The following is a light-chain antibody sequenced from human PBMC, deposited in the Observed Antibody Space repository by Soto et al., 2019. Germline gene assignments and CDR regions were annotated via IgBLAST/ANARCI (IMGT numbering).Light chain of an antibody. V-gene: IGLV2-11*01. J-gene: IGLJ1*01. CDR2: DVT. CDR1: SSNVGRYKY. CDR3: CSYAGTYTYV. Sequence: QSALTQPRSVSGCPGQSVTICCTGTSSNVGRYKYVSWYQHHPGKAPKLMIYDVTMRPSGVPDRFSGSKSGNTASLTISGLQAEDEADYYCCSYAGTYTYVFGTGTKVTVL.